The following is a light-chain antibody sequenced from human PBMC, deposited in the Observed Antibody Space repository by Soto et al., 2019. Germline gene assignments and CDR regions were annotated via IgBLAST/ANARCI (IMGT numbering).Light chain of an antibody. Sequence: EIVITQSPATLSVSPGERATLSCRASQSVGSNLAWYQQKPGQAPRLLIYAASTRATGIPARFSGSGSGTEFTLTISSLQSEDFAVYYCQQDNNWSFGQGTRLEIK. CDR2: AAS. V-gene: IGKV3-15*01. CDR1: QSVGSN. CDR3: QQDNNWS. J-gene: IGKJ5*01.